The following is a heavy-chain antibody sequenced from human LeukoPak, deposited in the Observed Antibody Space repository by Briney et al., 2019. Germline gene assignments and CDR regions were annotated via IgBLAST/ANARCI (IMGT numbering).Heavy chain of an antibody. CDR2: INPNSGGT. CDR1: GYTFTGYY. V-gene: IGHV1-2*02. J-gene: IGHJ4*02. D-gene: IGHD3-10*01. Sequence: ASVKVSCKAPGYTFTGYYMHWVRQAPGQGLEWMGWINPNSGGTNYAQKFQGRVTMTRDTSISTAYMELSRLRSDDTAVYYCARDPPYYYGSGSYSYFDYWGQGTLVTVSS. CDR3: ARDPPYYYGSGSYSYFDY.